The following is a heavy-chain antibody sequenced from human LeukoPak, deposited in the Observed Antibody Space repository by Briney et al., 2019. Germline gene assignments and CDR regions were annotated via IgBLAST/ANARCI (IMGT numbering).Heavy chain of an antibody. CDR2: IYYIGST. Sequence: SETLSLTCTVSGGSISSYYWSWIRQAPGKGLEWIGYIYYIGSTNYNPSLKSRVTISVDTSKNQFSLKLSAVTAADTAVYYCARDRGYCSGGSCYRWFDPWGQGTLVTVSS. J-gene: IGHJ5*02. D-gene: IGHD2-15*01. CDR1: GGSISSYY. CDR3: ARDRGYCSGGSCYRWFDP. V-gene: IGHV4-59*01.